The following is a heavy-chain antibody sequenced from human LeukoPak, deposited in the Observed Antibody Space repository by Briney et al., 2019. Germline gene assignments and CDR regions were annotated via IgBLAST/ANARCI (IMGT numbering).Heavy chain of an antibody. CDR1: GGSISSYY. D-gene: IGHD3-22*01. V-gene: IGHV4-59*08. Sequence: SEALSLTCTVSGGSISSYYRSWIRQPPGKGLEWIGHIYYSGSTNYNPSLKSRVTISVDTSKNQFSLKLSSVTAADTAVYYCARMDSSGQYYFDYWGQGTLVTVSS. J-gene: IGHJ4*02. CDR3: ARMDSSGQYYFDY. CDR2: IYYSGST.